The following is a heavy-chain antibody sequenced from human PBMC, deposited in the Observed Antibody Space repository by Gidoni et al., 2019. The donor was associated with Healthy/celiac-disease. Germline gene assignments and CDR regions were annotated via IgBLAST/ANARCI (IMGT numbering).Heavy chain of an antibody. Sequence: QVQLQQWGAGLLKPSETLSLTCAVYGGSFSGYYWSWIRQPPGKGLEWIGEINHSGSTNYNPSLKSRVTISVDTSKNQFSLKLSSVTAADTAVYYCASRGTGDFPIQYYCDYWGQGTLVTVSS. D-gene: IGHD7-27*01. CDR2: INHSGST. CDR3: ASRGTGDFPIQYYCDY. V-gene: IGHV4-34*01. CDR1: GGSFSGYY. J-gene: IGHJ4*02.